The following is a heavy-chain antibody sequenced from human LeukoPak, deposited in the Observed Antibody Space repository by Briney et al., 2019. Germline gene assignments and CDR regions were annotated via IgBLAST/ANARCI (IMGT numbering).Heavy chain of an antibody. D-gene: IGHD6-19*01. Sequence: GGSLRLSCAASGFTFSSYAMSWVRQAPGKGLECISGFSGSGGSTYYADSVKGRFTISRDNSKNTLYLQMNSLRAEDTAVYYCAKESSGWYYFDYWGQGTLVTVSS. CDR1: GFTFSSYA. V-gene: IGHV3-23*01. J-gene: IGHJ4*02. CDR2: FSGSGGST. CDR3: AKESSGWYYFDY.